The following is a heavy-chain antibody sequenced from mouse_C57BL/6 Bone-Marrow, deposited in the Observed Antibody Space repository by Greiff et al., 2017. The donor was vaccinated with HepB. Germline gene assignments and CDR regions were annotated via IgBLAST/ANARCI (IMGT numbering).Heavy chain of an antibody. V-gene: IGHV1-69*01. CDR1: GYTFTSYW. D-gene: IGHD2-3*01. CDR3: AREDDGYPWFAY. J-gene: IGHJ3*01. Sequence: VKLQQPGAELVMPGASVKLSCKASGYTFTSYWMHWVKQRPGQGLEWIGEIDPSDSYTNYNQKFKGKSTLTVDKSSSTAYMQLSSLTSEDSAVYYCAREDDGYPWFAYWGQGTRVTVSA. CDR2: IDPSDSYT.